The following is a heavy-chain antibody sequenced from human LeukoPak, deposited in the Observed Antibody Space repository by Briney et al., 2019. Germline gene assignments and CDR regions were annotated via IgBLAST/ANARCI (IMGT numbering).Heavy chain of an antibody. Sequence: GGSLRLSCAASGFTFSSYAMHWVRQAPGKGLEWVAVISYDGSNKYYADSVKGRFTISRDNSKNTLYLQMNSLRAEDTAVYYCAKDSSFYGSGSYYEREYYYYYGMDVWGQGTTVTVSS. D-gene: IGHD3-10*01. CDR3: AKDSSFYGSGSYYEREYYYYYGMDV. V-gene: IGHV3-30*04. CDR1: GFTFSSYA. CDR2: ISYDGSNK. J-gene: IGHJ6*02.